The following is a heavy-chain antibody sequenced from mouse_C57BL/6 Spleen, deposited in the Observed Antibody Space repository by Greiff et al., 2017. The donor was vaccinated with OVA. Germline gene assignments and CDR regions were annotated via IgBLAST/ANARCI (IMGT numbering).Heavy chain of an antibody. J-gene: IGHJ2*01. CDR2: INPNNGGT. Sequence: VQLQQSGPELVKPGASVKISCKASGYTFTDYYMNWVKQSHGKSLEWIGDINPNNGGTSYNQKFKGKATLTVDKSSSTAYMELRSLTSEDSAVYYCASYYGLDYWGQGTTLTVSS. CDR1: GYTFTDYY. D-gene: IGHD2-1*01. CDR3: ASYYGLDY. V-gene: IGHV1-26*01.